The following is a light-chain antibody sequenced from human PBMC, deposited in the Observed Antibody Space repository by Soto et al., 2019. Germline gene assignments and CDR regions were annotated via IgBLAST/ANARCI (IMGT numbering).Light chain of an antibody. CDR1: QGASSY. CDR2: GAS. Sequence: DIQLTQSPSFLSASVGDTVTITCRASQGASSYLAWYQQKPGKAPMLLIYGASTLQSGVPSRFSGSGSGTESTLTISSLQPEDFATYYCQQLNTFPHTFGGGTKVEIK. J-gene: IGKJ4*01. V-gene: IGKV1-9*01. CDR3: QQLNTFPHT.